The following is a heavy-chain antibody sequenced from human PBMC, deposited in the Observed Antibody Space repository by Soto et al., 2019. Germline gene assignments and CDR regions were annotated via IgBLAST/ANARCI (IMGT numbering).Heavy chain of an antibody. J-gene: IGHJ4*02. CDR3: ANEGFDGGSAYYFDD. CDR2: ISGSGGST. Sequence: EVQLLESGGGLVQPGGSLRLSCAASGFTFSSYAMSWVRQATGKGLEWVSGISGSGGSTYYADSVKGRFTIARDNSKNPLYLQMNSLRAEDTAVYYCANEGFDGGSAYYFDDWGQGTLVTVSS. D-gene: IGHD2-15*01. V-gene: IGHV3-23*01. CDR1: GFTFSSYA.